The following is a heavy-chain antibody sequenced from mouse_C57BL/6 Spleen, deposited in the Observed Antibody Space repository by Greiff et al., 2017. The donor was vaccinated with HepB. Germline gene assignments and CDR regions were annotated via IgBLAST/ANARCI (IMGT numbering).Heavy chain of an antibody. CDR1: GFTFSNYW. V-gene: IGHV6-3*01. Sequence: EVKLQESGGGLVQPGGSMKLSCVASGFTFSNYWMNWVRQSPEKGLEWVAQIRLKSDNYATHYAESVKGRFTISRDDSKSSVYLQMNNLRAEDTGIYYCTEGLRPFAYWGQGTLVTVSA. CDR2: IRLKSDNYAT. J-gene: IGHJ3*01. CDR3: TEGLRPFAY. D-gene: IGHD2-4*01.